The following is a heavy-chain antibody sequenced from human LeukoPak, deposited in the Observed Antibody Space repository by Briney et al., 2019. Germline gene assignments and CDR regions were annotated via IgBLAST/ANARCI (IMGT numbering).Heavy chain of an antibody. J-gene: IGHJ5*02. V-gene: IGHV3-73*01. CDR3: TGRDTAMVAYDP. CDR1: GFTFSGSA. D-gene: IGHD5-18*01. Sequence: GGSLRLSCAASGFTFSGSAMHWVRQASGKGLEWVGRIRSKANSYATAYAASVKGRFTISRDDSKNTAYLQMNSLKTEDTAVYYCTGRDTAMVAYDPWGQGTLVTVSS. CDR2: IRSKANSYAT.